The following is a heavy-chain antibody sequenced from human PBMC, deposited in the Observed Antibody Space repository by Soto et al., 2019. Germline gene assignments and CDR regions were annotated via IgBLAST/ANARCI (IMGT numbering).Heavy chain of an antibody. J-gene: IGHJ4*02. D-gene: IGHD6-19*01. CDR3: ARGYTSGWTFDF. CDR1: GYNFTTYV. CDR2: INCGSGNT. V-gene: IGHV1-3*01. Sequence: QVQLVQSGAEVKQPGASASVSCKASGYNFTTYVVHWLRQAPGQGPEWMGWINCGSGNTVYSQKFQGRVTFTRYTSARTAYMDLNSLTSGDTAVYYCARGYTSGWTFDFWGRVTLVTVSS.